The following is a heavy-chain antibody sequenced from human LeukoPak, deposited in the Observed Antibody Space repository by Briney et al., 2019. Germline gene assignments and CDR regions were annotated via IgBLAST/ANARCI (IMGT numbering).Heavy chain of an antibody. J-gene: IGHJ4*02. D-gene: IGHD3-10*01. CDR1: GFTFSSYG. Sequence: PGRSLRLSCAASGFTFSSYGMHWVRQAPGKGLEWVAVISYDGSNKYYADSVKGRFTISRDNSKNTLYLQMNSLRAEDTAVYYCAKDQVRGAGYWGQGTLVTVSS. CDR3: AKDQVRGAGY. V-gene: IGHV3-30*18. CDR2: ISYDGSNK.